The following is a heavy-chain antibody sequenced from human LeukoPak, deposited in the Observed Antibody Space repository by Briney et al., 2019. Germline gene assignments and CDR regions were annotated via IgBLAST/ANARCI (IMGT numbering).Heavy chain of an antibody. D-gene: IGHD3-10*01. Sequence: GQSLNISCQGSGYSFTTYWISWVRQMPGKGLDCMGIIYPGDSDTRYSPSFQGQVTISADKSINTAYLQWSSLKASDTAMYYCARLGTYWSNYYFEYWGQGTLVTVSS. J-gene: IGHJ4*02. CDR3: ARLGTYWSNYYFEY. CDR1: GYSFTTYW. V-gene: IGHV5-51*01. CDR2: IYPGDSDT.